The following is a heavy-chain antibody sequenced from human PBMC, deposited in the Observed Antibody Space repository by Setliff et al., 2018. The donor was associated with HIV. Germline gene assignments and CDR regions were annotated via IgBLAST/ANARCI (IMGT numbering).Heavy chain of an antibody. Sequence: PSETLSLTCSVSGASIRGHYWSWIRQSPGKGLEWIGNIYYSGNTNYNPSFKSRFTISVDTSKNQFSLRVNSVTAADTAVYYCARSLVPSGYYYGRHAFDIWGQGTKVTVSS. CDR2: IYYSGNT. V-gene: IGHV4-59*08. D-gene: IGHD3-22*01. CDR3: ARSLVPSGYYYGRHAFDI. CDR1: GASIRGHY. J-gene: IGHJ3*02.